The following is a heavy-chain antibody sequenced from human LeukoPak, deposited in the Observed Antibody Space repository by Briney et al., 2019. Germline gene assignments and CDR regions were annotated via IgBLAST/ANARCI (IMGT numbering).Heavy chain of an antibody. CDR3: ARRYYDSSGVDY. D-gene: IGHD3-22*01. J-gene: IGHJ4*02. V-gene: IGHV4-39*01. CDR2: IYYSGST. CDR1: GDSISSGDYY. Sequence: SETLSLTCTVSGDSISSGDYYWTWIRQPPGKGLEWIGTIYYSGSTYYNPSLKSRVTISVDTSKNQFSLKLSSVTAADTAVYYCARRYYDSSGVDYWGQGTLVTVSS.